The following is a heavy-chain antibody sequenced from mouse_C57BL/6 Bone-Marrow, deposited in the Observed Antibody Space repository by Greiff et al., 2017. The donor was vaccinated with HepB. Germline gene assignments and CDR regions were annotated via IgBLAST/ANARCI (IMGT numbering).Heavy chain of an antibody. D-gene: IGHD2-4*01. CDR1: GYSITSGYY. CDR3: ARDYDYDP. Sequence: EVQLVESGPGLVKPSQSLSLTCSVTGYSITSGYYWNWIRQFPGNKLEWMGYISYDGSNNYNPSLKNRISITRDTSKNQFFLKLNSVTTEDTATYYCARDYDYDPWGQGTTLTVSS. CDR2: ISYDGSN. V-gene: IGHV3-6*01. J-gene: IGHJ2*01.